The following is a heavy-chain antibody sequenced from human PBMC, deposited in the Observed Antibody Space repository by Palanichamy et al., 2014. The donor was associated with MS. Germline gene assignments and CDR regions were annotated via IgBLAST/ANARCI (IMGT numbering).Heavy chain of an antibody. CDR3: ARHTPTRFGVDYFGY. Sequence: QLQLQESGPGLAKPSETLSLTCAVSGDSISSSSYYWGWIRQPPGKGLEWIGSIHYSGRTYYNPSLKSRVTISVDTSKNQFSLKLSSVTAADTAVYYCARHTPTRFGVDYFGYWGQGTLVTVSS. V-gene: IGHV4-39*01. J-gene: IGHJ4*02. D-gene: IGHD3-16*01. CDR2: IHYSGRT. CDR1: GDSISSSSYY.